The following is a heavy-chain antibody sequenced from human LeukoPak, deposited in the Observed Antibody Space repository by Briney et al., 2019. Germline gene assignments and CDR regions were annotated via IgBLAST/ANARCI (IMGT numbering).Heavy chain of an antibody. CDR1: GVTVSSNY. V-gene: IGHV3-66*01. D-gene: IGHD3-10*01. Sequence: GGSLRLSCAASGVTVSSNYMSWVRQAPGKGLEWVSVIYSGGSTYYADSVKGRFTISRDNSKNTLYLQMNSLRAEDTAVYYCARDGSMVRSFDYWGQGTLVTVSS. J-gene: IGHJ4*02. CDR3: ARDGSMVRSFDY. CDR2: IYSGGST.